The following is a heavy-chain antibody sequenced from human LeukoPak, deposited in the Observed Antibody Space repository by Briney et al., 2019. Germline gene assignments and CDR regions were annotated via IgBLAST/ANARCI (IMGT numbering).Heavy chain of an antibody. J-gene: IGHJ5*02. CDR3: ARVSVFGFDP. CDR1: GGSISSSRDY. D-gene: IGHD3-16*02. Sequence: SETLTLTCIVSGGSISSSRDYWAWIRQPPGKGLEWIANIYHSGSTNYNPALKSRVTISVDKSKNQFSLKLSSVTAADTAVYYCARVSVFGFDPWGQGTLVTVSS. V-gene: IGHV4-39*07. CDR2: IYHSGST.